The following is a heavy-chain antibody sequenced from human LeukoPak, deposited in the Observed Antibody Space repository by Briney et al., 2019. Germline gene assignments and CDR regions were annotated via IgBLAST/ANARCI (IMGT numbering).Heavy chain of an antibody. D-gene: IGHD4-23*01. CDR3: AREATVVTRGAFDI. V-gene: IGHV4-31*03. CDR1: GGSISSGGYY. J-gene: IGHJ3*02. Sequence: SETLSLTCTVSGGSISSGGYYWRWLRQHPGKGLEWIGYIYYSGSTYYNPSLKSRVTISVDTSKNQFSLKLSSVTAADTAVYYCAREATVVTRGAFDIWGQGTMVTVSS. CDR2: IYYSGST.